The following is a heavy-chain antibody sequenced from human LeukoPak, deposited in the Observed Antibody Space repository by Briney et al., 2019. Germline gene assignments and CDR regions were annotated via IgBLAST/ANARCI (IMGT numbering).Heavy chain of an antibody. V-gene: IGHV1-46*01. Sequence: ASVKVSCKASGYTFTNYYMHWVRQAPGQGLEWMEIINPSGGSTSYAQKFQGRVTMTRDMSTSTVYMDLSSLRSEDTAVYYCARPAGYCSSTSCYLRYWGQGTLVTVSS. CDR3: ARPAGYCSSTSCYLRY. CDR2: INPSGGST. J-gene: IGHJ4*02. CDR1: GYTFTNYY. D-gene: IGHD2-2*01.